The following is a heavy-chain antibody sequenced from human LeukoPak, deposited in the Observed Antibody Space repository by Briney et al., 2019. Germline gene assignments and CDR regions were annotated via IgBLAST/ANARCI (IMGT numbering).Heavy chain of an antibody. CDR2: VSSDGGTK. V-gene: IGHV3-30*18. CDR1: KFTFSNYG. Sequence: GGSLRLSCTASKFTFSNYGMQWVRQAPGKGLEWVAVVSSDGGTKYYADSVKGRFTISRDNSRNTMYLQMDSLRAEDTAVYYCAKEVDSGGYGANFDYWGQGTLVTVSS. J-gene: IGHJ4*02. D-gene: IGHD3-10*01. CDR3: AKEVDSGGYGANFDY.